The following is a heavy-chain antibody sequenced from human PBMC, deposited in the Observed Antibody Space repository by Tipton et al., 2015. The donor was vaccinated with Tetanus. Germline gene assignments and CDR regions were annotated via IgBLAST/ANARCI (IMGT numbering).Heavy chain of an antibody. J-gene: IGHJ5*02. Sequence: SLRLSCAASGFTVSSNYMSWVRQAPGKGLEWVSVIYSGGSTYYADSVKGRFTISRDNSKNTLYLQMNSLRAEDTAVYYCARDSITGYSSSWYNWFDPWGQGTLVTVSS. CDR3: ARDSITGYSSSWYNWFDP. V-gene: IGHV3-53*01. CDR2: IYSGGST. D-gene: IGHD6-13*01. CDR1: GFTVSSNY.